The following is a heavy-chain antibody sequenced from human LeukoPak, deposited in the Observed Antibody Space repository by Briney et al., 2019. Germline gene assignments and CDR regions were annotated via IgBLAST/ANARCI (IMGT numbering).Heavy chain of an antibody. CDR3: AREGYCSSTSCRWGIGYYYFDY. V-gene: IGHV3-21*01. CDR2: ISSSSSYI. J-gene: IGHJ4*02. CDR1: GFTFSSYS. Sequence: GGSLRLSCAASGFTFSSYSMNWVRQAPGKGLEWVSSISSSSSYIYYADSVKGRFTISRDNAKNSLYLQMNSLRAEDTAVYYCAREGYCSSTSCRWGIGYYYFDYWGQGTLVTVSS. D-gene: IGHD2-2*01.